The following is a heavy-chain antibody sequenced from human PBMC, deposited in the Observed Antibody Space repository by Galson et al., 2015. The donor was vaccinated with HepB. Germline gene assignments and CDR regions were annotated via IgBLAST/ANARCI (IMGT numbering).Heavy chain of an antibody. Sequence: SETLSLTCTVSGGSISSRNHYWGWIRQPPGKRLEWLGSLYYSGTTYHNPDLKSRVTISVDTSKNQFSLKLDSVTAADTAVYYCARHQTRRRDGVSTSCWWGWGIDYWGQGTLVTVSS. CDR3: ARHQTRRRDGVSTSCWWGWGIDY. CDR1: GGSISSRNHY. J-gene: IGHJ4*02. CDR2: LYYSGTT. V-gene: IGHV4-39*01. D-gene: IGHD2-2*01.